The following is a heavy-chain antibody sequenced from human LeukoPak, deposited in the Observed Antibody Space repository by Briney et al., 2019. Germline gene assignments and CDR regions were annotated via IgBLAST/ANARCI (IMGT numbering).Heavy chain of an antibody. CDR3: ARAARPSSGFDF. CDR1: GFTFSSYG. D-gene: IGHD6-19*01. CDR2: IWYDGSNK. V-gene: IGHV3-33*01. J-gene: IGHJ4*02. Sequence: GRSLRLSCAASGFTFSSYGMHWVRQAPGKRLEWVAVIWYDGSNKYYADSVKGRFTISRDNSKNTLYLQMNSLRAEDTAVYYCARAARPSSGFDFWGQGTLVTVSS.